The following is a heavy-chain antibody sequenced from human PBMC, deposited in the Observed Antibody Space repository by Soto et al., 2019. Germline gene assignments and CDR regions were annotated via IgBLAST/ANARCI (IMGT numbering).Heavy chain of an antibody. CDR3: VRTTARHY. CDR2: ISYDGSNK. V-gene: IGHV3-30*03. Sequence: VGSLRLSCASSGCTFSSYGMHWVRQSPGKGLEWVAVISYDGSNKYYADSVKGRFTISRDNSKNTLYLQMNSLRAEDTAVYYCVRTTARHYWCQGTLVTVSS. D-gene: IGHD4-4*01. CDR1: GCTFSSYG. J-gene: IGHJ4*02.